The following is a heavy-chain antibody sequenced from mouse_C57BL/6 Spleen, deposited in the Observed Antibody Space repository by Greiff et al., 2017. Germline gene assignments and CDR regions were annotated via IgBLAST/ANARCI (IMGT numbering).Heavy chain of an antibody. Sequence: VQLQQSGPELVKPGASVKISCKASGYAFSSSWMNWVKQRPGKGLEWIGRIYPGDGDTNYNGKFKGKATLTADKSSSTAYMQLSSLTSEDSAVYSCARDYYGSSYAMDYWGQGTSVTVSS. CDR1: GYAFSSSW. V-gene: IGHV1-82*01. CDR2: IYPGDGDT. CDR3: ARDYYGSSYAMDY. D-gene: IGHD1-1*01. J-gene: IGHJ4*01.